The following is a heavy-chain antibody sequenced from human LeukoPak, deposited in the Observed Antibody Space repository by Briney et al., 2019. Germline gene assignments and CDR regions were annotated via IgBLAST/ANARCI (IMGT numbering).Heavy chain of an antibody. J-gene: IGHJ4*02. D-gene: IGHD2-2*02. V-gene: IGHV3-30*03. CDR2: ISYDGSNK. Sequence: GRSLRLSCAASGFTFSSYGMHWVRQAPGKGLEWVAVISYDGSNKYYADSVKGRFTISRDNSKNTLYLQMNSLRAEDTAVYFCARNLSRTYTVDYWGQGTLVTVSS. CDR3: ARNLSRTYTVDY. CDR1: GFTFSSYG.